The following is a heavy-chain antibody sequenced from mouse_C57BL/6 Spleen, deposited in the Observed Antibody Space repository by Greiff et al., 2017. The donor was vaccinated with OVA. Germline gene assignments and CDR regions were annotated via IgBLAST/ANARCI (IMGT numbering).Heavy chain of an antibody. CDR3: ASPWYFDV. Sequence: QVHVKQPGPELVKPGASVKISCKASGYAFSSSWMNWVKQRPGKGLEWIGRIYPCDGDTNYNGKFKGKATLTADKSSSTAYMQLSSLTSEDSAVYFCASPWYFDVWGTGTTVTVSS. CDR2: IYPCDGDT. J-gene: IGHJ1*03. CDR1: GYAFSSSW. V-gene: IGHV1-82*01.